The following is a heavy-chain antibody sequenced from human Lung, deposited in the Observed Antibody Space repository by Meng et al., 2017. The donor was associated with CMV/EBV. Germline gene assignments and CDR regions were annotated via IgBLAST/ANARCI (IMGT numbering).Heavy chain of an antibody. CDR3: VRDQGGESMIAVLIERFVMDV. Sequence: GESXKISXAASGFTFNTYAMHWVRQAPGKGLEWVAVISYDGSNKYTADSVQGRLTISRDNSKNNLYLQMNSLTVEDTAVYYCVRDQGGESMIAVLIERFVMDVWGQGXTVTVSS. V-gene: IGHV3-30*04. D-gene: IGHD3-22*01. CDR1: GFTFNTYA. J-gene: IGHJ6*02. CDR2: ISYDGSNK.